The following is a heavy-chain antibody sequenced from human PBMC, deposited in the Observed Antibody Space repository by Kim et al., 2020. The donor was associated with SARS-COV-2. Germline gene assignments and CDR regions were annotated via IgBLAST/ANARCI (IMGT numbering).Heavy chain of an antibody. D-gene: IGHD6-6*01. Sequence: SETLSLTCAVYGGSFSGYYWSWIRQPPGKGLEWIGEINHSGSTNYNPSLKSRVTISVDTSKNQFSLKLSSVTAADTAVYYCARDPSIAARHLIFDYWGQG. J-gene: IGHJ4*02. V-gene: IGHV4-34*01. CDR3: ARDPSIAARHLIFDY. CDR2: INHSGST. CDR1: GGSFSGYY.